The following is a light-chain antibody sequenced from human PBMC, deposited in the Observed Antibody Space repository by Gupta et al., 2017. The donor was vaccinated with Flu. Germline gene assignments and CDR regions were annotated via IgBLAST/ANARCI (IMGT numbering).Light chain of an antibody. J-gene: IGLJ1*01. CDR1: NSNIGDNY. Sequence: QSVLTQPPSVSAAPGQRVTISCSGGNSNIGDNYVSWYQQLPGTAPKLLIYENIHRPSGIPDRFSGSKSGTSATLGITGLQTGDEAVYHCGTWDNSLNAYVFGSGTKVIVL. CDR2: ENI. V-gene: IGLV1-51*02. CDR3: GTWDNSLNAYV.